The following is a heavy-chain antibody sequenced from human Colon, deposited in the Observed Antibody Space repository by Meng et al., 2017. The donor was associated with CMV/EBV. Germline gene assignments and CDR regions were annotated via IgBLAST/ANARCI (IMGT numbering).Heavy chain of an antibody. D-gene: IGHD3-16*01. Sequence: EVHVVGSGGGWVQAGGSLSLSCAASGFPVSSKYMSWVRQAPGKGLEWVSVIYIDDSTYYADSVEGRFTISRDNSRNTVYLQMNSLRAEDTAVYYCARDSPHAWDWGQGTLVTVSS. CDR3: ARDSPHAWD. CDR1: GFPVSSKY. V-gene: IGHV3-53*01. J-gene: IGHJ4*02. CDR2: IYIDDST.